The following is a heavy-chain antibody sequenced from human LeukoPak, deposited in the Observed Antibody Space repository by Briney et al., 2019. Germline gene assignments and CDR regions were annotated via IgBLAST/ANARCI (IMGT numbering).Heavy chain of an antibody. CDR2: IKQDGSEK. CDR3: ARDSSGYYQNYYFDY. CDR1: GFTFSTYW. J-gene: IGHJ4*02. V-gene: IGHV3-7*01. Sequence: GGSLRLSCAASGFTFSTYWMSWVRQAPGKGLEWVANIKQDGSEKYYVDSVKGRFTISRDNAKNSLYLQMNSLRAEDTAVYYCARDSSGYYQNYYFDYWGQGTLVTVSS. D-gene: IGHD3-22*01.